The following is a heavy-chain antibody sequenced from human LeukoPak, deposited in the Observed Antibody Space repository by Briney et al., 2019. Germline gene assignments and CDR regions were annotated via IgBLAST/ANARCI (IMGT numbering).Heavy chain of an antibody. J-gene: IGHJ4*02. CDR1: GGSISSYY. CDR3: AGKAVAGPYFDY. CDR2: INHRGST. D-gene: IGHD6-19*01. Sequence: PPETLSLTCTVSGGSISSYYWSWIRQPPGKGLEWIGEINHRGSTNYNPSLKSRVSISVDTSKNQFSLKLTSVTAADTAVYYCAGKAVAGPYFDYWGQGTLVTVSS. V-gene: IGHV4-34*01.